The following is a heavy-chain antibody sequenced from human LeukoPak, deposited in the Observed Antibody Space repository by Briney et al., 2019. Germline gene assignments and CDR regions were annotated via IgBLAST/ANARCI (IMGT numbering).Heavy chain of an antibody. Sequence: ASVKVSCKTSGYDFTSYAMHWVRQAPGQRLEWMGWINVVNGNTKLSQKFQERVIVTSDTSASTTYMEMSSLRFDDTAMYYCARAPLTTYPRWGQGTLVTVSS. CDR1: GYDFTSYA. CDR2: INVVNGNT. V-gene: IGHV1-3*01. CDR3: ARAPLTTYPR. D-gene: IGHD2/OR15-2a*01. J-gene: IGHJ4*02.